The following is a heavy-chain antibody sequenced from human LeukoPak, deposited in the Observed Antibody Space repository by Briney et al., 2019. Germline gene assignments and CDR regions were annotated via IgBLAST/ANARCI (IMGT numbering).Heavy chain of an antibody. CDR2: VNHSGST. J-gene: IGHJ5*02. CDR3: ARVLSIVVVPGATFWFDP. V-gene: IGHV4-34*01. Sequence: PGGSLRLSCAASGVMFPSYWMTWIRQPPGKGLEWIGDVNHSGSTNYNPSLKSRVTISVDTSKNQFSLKLSSVTAADTAVYHCARVLSIVVVPGATFWFDPWGQGTLVTVSS. CDR1: GVMFPSYW. D-gene: IGHD2-2*01.